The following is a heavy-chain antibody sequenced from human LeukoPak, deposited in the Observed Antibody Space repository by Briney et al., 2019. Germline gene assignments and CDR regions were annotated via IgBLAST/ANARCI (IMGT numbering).Heavy chain of an antibody. J-gene: IGHJ4*02. V-gene: IGHV3-23*01. CDR3: AKDGSKVDY. CDR1: GFSFTTYD. CDR2: ISGSGGST. D-gene: IGHD2-2*03. Sequence: GGSLRLSCTASGFSFTTYDMSWVRQAPGKGLEWVSAISGSGGSTYYADSVKGRFTISRDNSKNTLYLQMNSLRAEDTAVYYCAKDGSKVDYWGQGTLVTVSS.